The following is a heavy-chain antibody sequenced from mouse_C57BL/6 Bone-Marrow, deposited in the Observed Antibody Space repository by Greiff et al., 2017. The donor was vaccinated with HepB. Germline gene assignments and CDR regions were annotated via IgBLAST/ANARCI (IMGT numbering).Heavy chain of an antibody. Sequence: QVQLQQPGAELVRPGTSVKLSCKASGYTFTSYWMHWVKQRPGQGLEWIGVIDPSDSYTNYNQKFKGKATLTVDTSSSTAYMQLSSLTSEDSAVYYCAREGDYSNYVWFAYWGQGTLVTVSA. J-gene: IGHJ3*01. CDR1: GYTFTSYW. D-gene: IGHD2-5*01. CDR3: AREGDYSNYVWFAY. CDR2: IDPSDSYT. V-gene: IGHV1-59*01.